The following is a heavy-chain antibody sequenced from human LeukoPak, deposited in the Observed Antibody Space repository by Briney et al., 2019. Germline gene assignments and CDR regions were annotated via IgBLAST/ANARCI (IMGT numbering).Heavy chain of an antibody. CDR1: GFTFDDYA. CDR3: ARDRAYYYDSSGYYYFDH. Sequence: GRSLRLSCAASGFTFDDYAMHWVRQAPGKGLEWVSYISFSGSPTQYADSVKGRFTISRDNAKNSLYLQMNSLRDEDTAVYYCARDRAYYYDSSGYYYFDHWGQGTLVTVSS. CDR2: ISFSGSPT. V-gene: IGHV3-11*01. J-gene: IGHJ4*02. D-gene: IGHD3-22*01.